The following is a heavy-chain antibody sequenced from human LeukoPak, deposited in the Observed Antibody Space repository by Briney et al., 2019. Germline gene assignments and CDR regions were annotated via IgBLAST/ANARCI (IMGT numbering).Heavy chain of an antibody. D-gene: IGHD2-21*01. CDR2: VNSDESST. CDR3: ASDDSYAFDI. CDR1: GFTFSSRW. J-gene: IGHJ3*02. Sequence: GGSLRLSCAASGFTFSSRWMHWVRKAPGKELVWVSHVNSDESSTNYADSVKGRFTISRDNTKNTLYLQMNSLRAEDTAVYYCASDDSYAFDIWGQGTMVTVSS. V-gene: IGHV3-74*01.